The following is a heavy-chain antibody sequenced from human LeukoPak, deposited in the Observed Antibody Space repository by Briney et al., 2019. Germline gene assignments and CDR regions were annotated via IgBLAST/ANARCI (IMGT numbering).Heavy chain of an antibody. CDR3: ARFIHVRYRAVAGTYGMDV. CDR2: LYYSGST. CDR1: GGSISSYY. D-gene: IGHD6-19*01. V-gene: IGHV4-59*01. J-gene: IGHJ6*02. Sequence: SETLSLTCTVSGGSISSYYWSWIRQPPGKGLEWVGYLYYSGSTNYNPSLKSRVTISVDTSKNQSSLKLSSVTAADTAVYYCARFIHVRYRAVAGTYGMDVWGQGTTVTVSS.